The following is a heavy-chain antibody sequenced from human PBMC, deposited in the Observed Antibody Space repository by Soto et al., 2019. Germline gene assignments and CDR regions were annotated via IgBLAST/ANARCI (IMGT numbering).Heavy chain of an antibody. CDR3: ATRVGLMVYAIPYYSYMAV. CDR1: GYTFTSYD. Sequence: ASVKVSCQASGYTFTSYDINWVRQATGQGLEWMGWMNPNSGNTGYAQKFQGRVTMTRNTSISTAYMELSSLRSEDTAVYYCATRVGLMVYAIPYYSYMAVWGKGTPVTVSS. CDR2: MNPNSGNT. D-gene: IGHD2-8*01. J-gene: IGHJ6*03. V-gene: IGHV1-8*01.